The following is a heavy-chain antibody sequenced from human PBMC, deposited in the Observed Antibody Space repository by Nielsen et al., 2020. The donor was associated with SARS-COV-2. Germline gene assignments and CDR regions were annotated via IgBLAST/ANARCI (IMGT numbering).Heavy chain of an antibody. Sequence: GGSLRLSCAASGFTFSSYGMHWVRQAPGKGLEWVAVIWYDGSNKYYADSVKGRFTISRDNSKNTLYLQMNSLRAEDTAVYYCAKVGGSYYYYYYGMDVWGQGTTVTVSS. J-gene: IGHJ6*02. D-gene: IGHD3-16*01. CDR2: IWYDGSNK. CDR3: AKVGGSYYYYYYGMDV. V-gene: IGHV3-33*06. CDR1: GFTFSSYG.